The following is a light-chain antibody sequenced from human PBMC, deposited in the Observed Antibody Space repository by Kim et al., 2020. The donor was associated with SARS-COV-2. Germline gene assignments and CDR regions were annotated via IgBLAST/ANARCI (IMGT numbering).Light chain of an antibody. CDR1: QSITTS. Sequence: DIQMTQSPSTLSASVGHRVTITCRASQSITTSLAWYQQKPGKAPKLLIYDASSLESGVPSRFSGSGSGTEFTLTISSLQPDDFATYYCQQYNTHFGQGTKVDIK. CDR3: QQYNTH. V-gene: IGKV1-5*01. J-gene: IGKJ1*01. CDR2: DAS.